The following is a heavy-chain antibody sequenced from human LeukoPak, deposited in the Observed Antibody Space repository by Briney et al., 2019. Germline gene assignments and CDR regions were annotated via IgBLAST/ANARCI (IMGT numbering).Heavy chain of an antibody. D-gene: IGHD7-27*01. CDR3: ARQLANWGSEGSTFDY. Sequence: GESLKISCKASGYSFTSYWIGWVRHMPGKGQEWMGIIYPGDSDTRYSPSFQSQVTISSDKSISTAYLQWSSLQASDTAMYYCARQLANWGSEGSTFDYWGQGTLVTVSS. V-gene: IGHV5-51*01. CDR1: GYSFTSYW. J-gene: IGHJ4*02. CDR2: IYPGDSDT.